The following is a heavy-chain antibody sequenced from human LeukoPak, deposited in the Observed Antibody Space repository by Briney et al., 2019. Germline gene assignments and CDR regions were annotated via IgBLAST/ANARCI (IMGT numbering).Heavy chain of an antibody. CDR1: GFTFSSYG. D-gene: IGHD3-3*01. V-gene: IGHV3-30*02. CDR2: IRYDGSNK. J-gene: IGHJ4*02. Sequence: PGGSLRLSCAASGFTFSSYGMHWVRQAPGKGLEWVAFIRYDGSNKYYADSVKGRFTISRDNSKNTLYLQMNSLRAEDTAVYYCARSDAFWSGYPSYFDSWGQGTLVTVSS. CDR3: ARSDAFWSGYPSYFDS.